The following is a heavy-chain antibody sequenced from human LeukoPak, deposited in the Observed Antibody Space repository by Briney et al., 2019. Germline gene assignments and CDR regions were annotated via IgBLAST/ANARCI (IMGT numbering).Heavy chain of an antibody. CDR2: ISDDGSNK. CDR1: GFTFSSYS. Sequence: GGSLRLSCAASGFTFSSYSMHWVRQAPGKGLEWVAFISDDGSNKYYADSAKGRFTISRDNSKNTLHLQMNSLRGDDTAIYFCAREHYGDYCIDYWGQGSLVTVSS. J-gene: IGHJ4*02. V-gene: IGHV3-30-3*01. D-gene: IGHD4-17*01. CDR3: AREHYGDYCIDY.